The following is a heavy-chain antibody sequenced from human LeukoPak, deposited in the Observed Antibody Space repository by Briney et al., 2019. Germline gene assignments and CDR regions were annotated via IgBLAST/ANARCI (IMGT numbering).Heavy chain of an antibody. J-gene: IGHJ3*02. CDR2: IYPGDSDT. D-gene: IGHD4-17*01. V-gene: IGHV5-51*01. CDR1: GYSFTSYW. Sequence: GESLKISCKGSGYSFTSYWIGWVRQMPGKGLEWMGIIYPGDSDTRYSPFFQGQVTISADKSISTAYLQWSSLKASDTAMYYCARHPPFDYGDYQYNAFDIWGQGTMVTVSS. CDR3: ARHPPFDYGDYQYNAFDI.